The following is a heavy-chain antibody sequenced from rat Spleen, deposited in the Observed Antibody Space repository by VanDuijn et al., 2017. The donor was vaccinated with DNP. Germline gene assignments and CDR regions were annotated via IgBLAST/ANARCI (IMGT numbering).Heavy chain of an antibody. CDR2: IRYDGATT. Sequence: EVQLVESGGDLVQPGRSLKLSCAGSGFIFSDYYMAWVRQAPTKGLEWVAYIRYDGATTYYGDSVEGRFTISRDNAKSSLYLQMDSLRSEDTATYYCARQIYYGNYFDYWGQGVMVTVSS. CDR1: GFIFSDYY. CDR3: ARQIYYGNYFDY. V-gene: IGHV5-22*01. J-gene: IGHJ2*01. D-gene: IGHD4-1*01.